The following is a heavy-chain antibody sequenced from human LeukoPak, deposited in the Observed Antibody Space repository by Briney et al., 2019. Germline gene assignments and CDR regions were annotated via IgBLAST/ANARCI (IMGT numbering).Heavy chain of an antibody. D-gene: IGHD2-2*01. CDR3: ARDGDAVSAAIAGAFDL. CDR2: VYSTGNT. J-gene: IGHJ3*01. V-gene: IGHV4-61*09. Sequence: SETLSLTCTVSAVSISSGNFYWSWIRQSAGKGLEWIGHVYSTGNTKYNPSLKSRVTISADTSKNQISLRLRSVTAADTAMVYCARDGDAVSAAIAGAFDLWGRGTMVTVSS. CDR1: AVSISSGNFY.